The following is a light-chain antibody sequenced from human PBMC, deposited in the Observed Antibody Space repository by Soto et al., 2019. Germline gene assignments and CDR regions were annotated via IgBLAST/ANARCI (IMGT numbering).Light chain of an antibody. CDR3: MQRIEFPLT. J-gene: IGKJ4*01. Sequence: DVVMTQSPLSLPVTLGQPASISCRSSQSLLDSDDGNTYLDWYLQKPGQSPQLLIYTVSYRASGVPDRFSGSGSGTDFTLKIRRVEAEDVGVYYCMQRIEFPLTFGGGTKVDI. CDR2: TVS. V-gene: IGKV2-40*01. CDR1: QSLLDSDDGNTY.